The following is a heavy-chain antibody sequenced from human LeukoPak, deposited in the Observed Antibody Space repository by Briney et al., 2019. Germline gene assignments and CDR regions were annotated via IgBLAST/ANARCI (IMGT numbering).Heavy chain of an antibody. CDR3: ARGHCTNTVCRTFDY. CDR1: GYTFTGYY. D-gene: IGHD2-8*01. V-gene: IGHV1-2*02. J-gene: IGHJ4*02. CDR2: INSGNGGT. Sequence: ASVKVSCKASGYTFTGYYFHWVRQAPGQGLEWMGWINSGNGGTLYAEKFQGRVTMTRDTSISTAYMELSRLTSDDTALYYCARGHCTNTVCRTFDYWGQGTLVTVSS.